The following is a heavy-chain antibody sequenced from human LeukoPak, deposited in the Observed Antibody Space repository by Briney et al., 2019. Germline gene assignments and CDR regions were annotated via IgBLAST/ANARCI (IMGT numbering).Heavy chain of an antibody. D-gene: IGHD6-19*01. CDR2: IYYSGST. J-gene: IGHJ2*01. V-gene: IGHV4-59*01. Sequence: SETLSLTCTVSGGSISSYYWSWIRQPAGKGLEWIGSIYYSGSTNYNPSLKSRVTISVDTSKNQFSLKLSSVTAADTAVYYCARGYSSGWGSLFDLWGRGTLVTVSS. CDR3: ARGYSSGWGSLFDL. CDR1: GGSISSYY.